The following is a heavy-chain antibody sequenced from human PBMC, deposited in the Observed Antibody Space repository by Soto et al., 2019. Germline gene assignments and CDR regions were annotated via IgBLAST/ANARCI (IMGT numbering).Heavy chain of an antibody. CDR3: ARDVYSWNDDVDS. D-gene: IGHD1-1*01. V-gene: IGHV3-21*01. CDR2: ISSSSSYI. J-gene: IGHJ3*02. Sequence: EVQLVESGGGLVKPGGSLRLSCAASGLTFSSYSMNWVRQAPGKGLEWVSSISSSSSYIYYADSVNGRFTISRDNAKNSLYLQMNSLRAEDTAVYYCARDVYSWNDDVDSWGQGKMVTVSS. CDR1: GLTFSSYS.